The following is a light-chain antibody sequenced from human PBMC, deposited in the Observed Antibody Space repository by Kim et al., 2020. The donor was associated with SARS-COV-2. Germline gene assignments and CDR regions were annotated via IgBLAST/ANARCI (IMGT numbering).Light chain of an antibody. CDR1: QSVTNDC. V-gene: IGKV3-20*01. CDR2: AAS. CDR3: QQNGGS. J-gene: IGKJ4*01. Sequence: LTLSPGETATLACWASQSVTNDCLAWYQQKPGQAPRLLIYAASSRATGIPDRFSGSGCGTDFTLTITRLEPEDFAVYYCQQNGGSFGGGTKVDIK.